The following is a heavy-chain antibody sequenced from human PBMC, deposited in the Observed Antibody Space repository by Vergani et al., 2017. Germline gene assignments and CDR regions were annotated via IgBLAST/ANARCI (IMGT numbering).Heavy chain of an antibody. V-gene: IGHV4-39*02. J-gene: IGHJ6*02. CDR1: GGSITSSSYY. D-gene: IGHD2-15*01. CDR2: IYHSGGA. CDR3: AREAALGYCSGGSCHSGGLTPSMDV. Sequence: QLHLQESGPGLVKPSETLSLTCTVSGGSITSSSYYWGWIRQPPGKGLEWIGNIYHSGGAYYNPSLKGRVTISVDTSKNQFSLEVTSVTAADTAVYYCAREAALGYCSGGSCHSGGLTPSMDVWGQGTTVTVSS.